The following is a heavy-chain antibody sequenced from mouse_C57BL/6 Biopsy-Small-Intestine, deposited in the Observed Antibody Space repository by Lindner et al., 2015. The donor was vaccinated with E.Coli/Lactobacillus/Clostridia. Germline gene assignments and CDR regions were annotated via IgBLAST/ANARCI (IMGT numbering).Heavy chain of an antibody. V-gene: IGHV1-84*02. CDR1: GYTFIDYY. CDR2: MNTNRGDT. J-gene: IGHJ2*01. CDR3: ARDPLPAAGTYCDF. D-gene: IGHD5-1*01. Sequence: SVKVSCKASGYTFIDYYIHWVRQAPGQGLEWMGWMNTNRGDTKYAQKFQDRVTMTRDTSITTAYMELSSLTSDDTAVYYCARDPLPAAGTYCDFWGQGTLLTVSS.